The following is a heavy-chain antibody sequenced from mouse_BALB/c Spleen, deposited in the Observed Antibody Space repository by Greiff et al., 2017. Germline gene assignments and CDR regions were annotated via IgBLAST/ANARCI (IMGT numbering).Heavy chain of an antibody. Sequence: EVQRVESGGGLVQPGGSLRLSCATSGFTFTDYYMRWVRQPPGKALEWLGFIRNKANGYTTEYSASVKGRFTISRDTSQSILYLQMHTLRAEDSATYYCARDSYGNWFAYWGQGTLVTVSA. CDR3: ARDSYGNWFAY. D-gene: IGHD2-1*01. J-gene: IGHJ3*01. CDR2: IRNKANGYTT. CDR1: GFTFTDYY. V-gene: IGHV7-3*02.